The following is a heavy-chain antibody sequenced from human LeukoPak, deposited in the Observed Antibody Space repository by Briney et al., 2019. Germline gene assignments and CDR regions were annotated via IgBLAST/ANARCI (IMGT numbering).Heavy chain of an antibody. V-gene: IGHV3-30-3*01. CDR3: ARDSLITMIVVANYWFDP. J-gene: IGHJ5*02. D-gene: IGHD3-22*01. Sequence: GGSLRLSCAASGFTFSSYAMHWVRQAPGKGLEWVAVISYDGSNKYYADSVKGRFTISRDNSKNTLYLQMNSLRAEDTAVYYCARDSLITMIVVANYWFDPWGQGTLVTVSS. CDR1: GFTFSSYA. CDR2: ISYDGSNK.